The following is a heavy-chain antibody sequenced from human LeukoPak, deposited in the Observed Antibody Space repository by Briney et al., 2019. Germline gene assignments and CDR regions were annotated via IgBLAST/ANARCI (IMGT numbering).Heavy chain of an antibody. J-gene: IGHJ4*02. D-gene: IGHD6-6*01. CDR3: ASEVYSSPSGFNY. CDR2: IYSGGST. Sequence: GGSLRLSCAASGFTVSSNYMSWVRQAPGKGLEWVSVIYSGGSTYYADSVKGRFTISRDNSKNTLYLQMNSLRAEDTAVYYCASEVYSSPSGFNYWGQGTLVTVSS. CDR1: GFTVSSNY. V-gene: IGHV3-66*01.